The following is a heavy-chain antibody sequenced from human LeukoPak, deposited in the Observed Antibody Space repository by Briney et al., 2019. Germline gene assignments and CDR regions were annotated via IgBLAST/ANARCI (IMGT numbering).Heavy chain of an antibody. J-gene: IGHJ4*02. Sequence: SETLSLTCTVSGGSISSSSYYWGWIRQPPGKGLEWIGSIYYSGSTYYNPSLKSRVTISVDTSKNQFSLKLSSVTAADTAVYYCARGLVGARLDFDYWGQGTLVTVSS. CDR2: IYYSGST. D-gene: IGHD1-26*01. V-gene: IGHV4-39*07. CDR1: GGSISSSSYY. CDR3: ARGLVGARLDFDY.